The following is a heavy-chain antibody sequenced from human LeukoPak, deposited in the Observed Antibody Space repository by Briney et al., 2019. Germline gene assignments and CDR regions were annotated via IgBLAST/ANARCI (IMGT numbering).Heavy chain of an antibody. V-gene: IGHV3-64*01. CDR3: ARAGRFLEWLYPFDY. Sequence: GGSLRLSCAAYGFTFSSYAMHWVRQAPGKGLEYVSAISSNGGSTYYANSVKGRFTISRDNSKNTLYLQMGSLRAEDMAVYYCARAGRFLEWLYPFDYWGQGTLVTVSS. CDR1: GFTFSSYA. CDR2: ISSNGGST. J-gene: IGHJ4*02. D-gene: IGHD3-3*01.